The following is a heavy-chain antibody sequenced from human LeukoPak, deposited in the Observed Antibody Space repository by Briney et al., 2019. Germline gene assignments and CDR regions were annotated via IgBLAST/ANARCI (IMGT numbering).Heavy chain of an antibody. V-gene: IGHV4-39*07. CDR2: IFYSGST. CDR1: GVSIGSYY. J-gene: IGHJ3*02. CDR3: AKSNGYGLIDI. Sequence: SETLSLTCTVSGVSIGSYYWGWVRQPPGKALEWIGNIFYSGSTYYSPSLKSRVTISLDTSRNQFSLKLNSVTAADTAVYYCAKSNGYGLIDIWGQGTMVTVSS. D-gene: IGHD3-10*01.